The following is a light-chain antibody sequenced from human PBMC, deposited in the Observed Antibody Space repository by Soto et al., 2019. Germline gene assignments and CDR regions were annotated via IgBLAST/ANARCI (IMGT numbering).Light chain of an antibody. V-gene: IGLV1-40*01. CDR1: SSNIGAGYD. Sequence: QSVLTQPPSVSGAPGQRVTISCTGSSSNIGAGYDGHWYQQLPGTAPKLLIYGNSNQPSGVPDRFSGSKSGTSASLAITGLQAEDEADYYCQSYDSSLSGVVFGGGTKLTVL. CDR2: GNS. CDR3: QSYDSSLSGVV. J-gene: IGLJ2*01.